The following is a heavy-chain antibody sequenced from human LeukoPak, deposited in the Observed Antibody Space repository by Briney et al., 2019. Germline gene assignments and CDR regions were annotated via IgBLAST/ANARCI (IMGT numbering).Heavy chain of an antibody. V-gene: IGHV1-2*04. Sequence: ASVKVSCKASGYTFTGYYMHWVRQAPGQGLEWMGWINPNSGGTNYAQKFQGWVTMTRDTSISTAYMELSRLRSDETAVYYCARVLSGYDSEADAFDIWGQGTMLTVSS. CDR1: GYTFTGYY. D-gene: IGHD5-12*01. J-gene: IGHJ3*02. CDR2: INPNSGGT. CDR3: ARVLSGYDSEADAFDI.